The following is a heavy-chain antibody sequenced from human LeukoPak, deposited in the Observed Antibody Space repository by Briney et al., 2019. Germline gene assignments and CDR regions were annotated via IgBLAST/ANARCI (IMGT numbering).Heavy chain of an antibody. D-gene: IGHD3-22*01. CDR2: IIPIFGTA. Sequence: SVKVSCKSSGGTFSSYAISWVRQAPGQGLEWMGRIIPIFGTANYAQKFQGRVTITTDESTSTAYMELSSLRSEDTAVYYCASGYDSSGYYYGYFDCWGQGTLVTVSS. CDR1: GGTFSSYA. CDR3: ASGYDSSGYYYGYFDC. J-gene: IGHJ4*02. V-gene: IGHV1-69*05.